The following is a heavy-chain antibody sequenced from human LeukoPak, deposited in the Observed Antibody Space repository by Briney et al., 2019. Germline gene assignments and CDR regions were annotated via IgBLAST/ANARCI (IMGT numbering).Heavy chain of an antibody. Sequence: SVKVSCKASGGTFSSYAISWVRQAPGQGLEWMGRIIPILGIANYAQKFQGRVTITADESTSTAYMELSSLRSEDTAVYYCARGNYGDSRAPVPYYYYGMDVWGQGTTVTVSS. V-gene: IGHV1-69*04. D-gene: IGHD4-17*01. CDR3: ARGNYGDSRAPVPYYYYGMDV. J-gene: IGHJ6*02. CDR2: IIPILGIA. CDR1: GGTFSSYA.